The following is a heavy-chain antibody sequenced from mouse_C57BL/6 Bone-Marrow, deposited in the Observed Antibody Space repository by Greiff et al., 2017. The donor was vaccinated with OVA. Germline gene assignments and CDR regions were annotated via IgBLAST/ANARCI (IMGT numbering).Heavy chain of an antibody. J-gene: IGHJ2*01. CDR3: ARGVITGPHY. D-gene: IGHD1-1*01. Sequence: EVQLVESGGDLVKPGGSLKLSCAASGFTFSGYAMSWVRQTPEKRLEWVATISDGGSYTYHPDNVKGRFALSRDNAKNNLYLQMSHLKSEDTAMYYCARGVITGPHYWGQGTTLTVSS. V-gene: IGHV5-4*01. CDR2: ISDGGSYT. CDR1: GFTFSGYA.